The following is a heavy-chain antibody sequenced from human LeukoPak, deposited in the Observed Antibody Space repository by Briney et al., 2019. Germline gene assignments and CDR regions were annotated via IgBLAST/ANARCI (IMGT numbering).Heavy chain of an antibody. D-gene: IGHD3-22*01. CDR3: ARDRSYYDSSGYAYGMDV. V-gene: IGHV1-69*04. CDR2: IIPILGIA. CDR1: GYTITSYG. J-gene: IGHJ6*02. Sequence: SVKVSCKASGYTITSYGISWVRQAPGQGLEWMGRIIPILGIANYAQKFQGRVTITADKSTSTAYMELSSLRSEDTAVYYCARDRSYYDSSGYAYGMDVWGQGTTVTVSS.